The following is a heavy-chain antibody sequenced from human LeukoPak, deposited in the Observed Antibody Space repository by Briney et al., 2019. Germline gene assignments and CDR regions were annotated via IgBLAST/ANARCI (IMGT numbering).Heavy chain of an antibody. J-gene: IGHJ6*03. CDR3: ARARYDSSGYYYVYYYMDV. Sequence: PGGSLRLSCAASGFTFSSYWMSWVRQAPGKGLEWVANIRQDESEKYYVDSVKGRFTISRDNAKNSLYLQMNSLRAEDTAVYYCARARYDSSGYYYVYYYMDVWGKGTTVTVSS. CDR1: GFTFSSYW. CDR2: IRQDESEK. V-gene: IGHV3-7*01. D-gene: IGHD3-22*01.